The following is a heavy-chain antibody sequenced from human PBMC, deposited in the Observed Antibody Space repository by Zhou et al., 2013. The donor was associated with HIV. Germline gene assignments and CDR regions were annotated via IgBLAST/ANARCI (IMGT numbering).Heavy chain of an antibody. Sequence: QVQLVQSGAEVKKPGASVKVSCKASGYTLTALSIHWVRQAPGKGLEWMGYFDPEDGEAIYAERFLGRVSMTEDSSTDTAYMELSTLRSEDTAVYYCATENPIKMTMIEAMDVWGKGTTVTVSS. CDR1: GYTLTALS. CDR3: ATENPIKMTMIEAMDV. D-gene: IGHD3-22*01. V-gene: IGHV1-24*01. CDR2: FDPEDGEA. J-gene: IGHJ6*04.